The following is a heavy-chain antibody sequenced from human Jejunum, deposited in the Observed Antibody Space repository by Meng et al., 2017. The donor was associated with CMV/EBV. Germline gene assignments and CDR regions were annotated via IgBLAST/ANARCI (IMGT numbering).Heavy chain of an antibody. Sequence: CVASGFIFSNYALIWVRQSPGKGLEWVSTVSGSGGTTYYADSVKGRFTVSRDNSKNTVYLQMNSLRAEDTAVYYCAKQGYSNDLDYWGQGTLVTVSS. D-gene: IGHD4-11*01. CDR3: AKQGYSNDLDY. CDR2: VSGSGGTT. J-gene: IGHJ4*02. V-gene: IGHV3-23*01. CDR1: GFIFSNYA.